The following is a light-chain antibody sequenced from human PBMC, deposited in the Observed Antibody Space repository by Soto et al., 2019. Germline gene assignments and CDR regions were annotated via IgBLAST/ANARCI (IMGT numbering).Light chain of an antibody. CDR3: QQSSSTPNT. Sequence: DIQMTQSPSSLSASVGDRVTITCRASQSISSYLNWYQQKPGKAPMLLIYSASSLQSGVPSRFSGSGSGTDFTLTISSLQPADFATYYCQQSSSTPNTFGQGTKLEIK. V-gene: IGKV1-39*01. CDR1: QSISSY. J-gene: IGKJ2*01. CDR2: SAS.